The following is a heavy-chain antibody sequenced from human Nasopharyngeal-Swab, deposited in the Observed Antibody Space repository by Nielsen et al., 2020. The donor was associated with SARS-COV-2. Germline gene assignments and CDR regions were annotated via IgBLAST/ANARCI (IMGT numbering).Heavy chain of an antibody. Sequence: WIRQPPGKGLEWIGEIYHSGSTNYNPSLKSRVTISVDTSKNQFSLKLSSVTAADTAVYYCARRKREEVRGVRYYFDYWGQGTLVTVSS. D-gene: IGHD3-10*01. CDR3: ARRKREEVRGVRYYFDY. V-gene: IGHV4-34*01. CDR2: IYHSGST. J-gene: IGHJ4*02.